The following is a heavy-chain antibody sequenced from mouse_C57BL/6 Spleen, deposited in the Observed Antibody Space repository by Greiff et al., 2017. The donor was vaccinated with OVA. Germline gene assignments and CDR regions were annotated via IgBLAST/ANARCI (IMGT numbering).Heavy chain of an antibody. V-gene: IGHV1-80*01. D-gene: IGHD4-1*01. CDR2: IYPGDGDT. CDR3: ARNWDRAMDY. Sequence: VQLQQSGAELVKPGASVKISCKASGYAFSRYWMNWVKQRPGKGLEWIGQIYPGDGDTNYNGKFKGKATLTADKSSSTAYMQLSSLTSEDSAVYFCARNWDRAMDYWGQGTSVTVSS. CDR1: GYAFSRYW. J-gene: IGHJ4*01.